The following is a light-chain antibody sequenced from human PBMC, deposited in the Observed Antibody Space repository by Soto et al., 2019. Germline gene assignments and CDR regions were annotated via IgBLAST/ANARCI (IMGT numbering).Light chain of an antibody. CDR3: QQANSFPPT. CDR1: QDISSW. Sequence: DIQMTQSTSYVSASVGDRVTITCRASQDISSWLAWYQQKPGKAPKLLIYAASSLQSGVPSRFSGSGSGTDFTLTINNLQPEDFATYYCQQANSFPPTFGQGTRLEIK. J-gene: IGKJ5*01. V-gene: IGKV1D-12*01. CDR2: AAS.